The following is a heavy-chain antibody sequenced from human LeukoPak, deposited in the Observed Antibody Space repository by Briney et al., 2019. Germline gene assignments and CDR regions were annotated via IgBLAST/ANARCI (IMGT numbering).Heavy chain of an antibody. V-gene: IGHV4-39*07. Sequence: SETLSLTCTVSGGSISSSSYYWGWIRQPPGKGLEWIGSIYYSGSTYYNPSLKSRVTISVDTSKNQFSLKLSSVTAADTAVYYCARVVDIVATHLFDYWGQGTLVTVSS. CDR2: IYYSGST. J-gene: IGHJ4*02. D-gene: IGHD5-12*01. CDR1: GGSISSSSYY. CDR3: ARVVDIVATHLFDY.